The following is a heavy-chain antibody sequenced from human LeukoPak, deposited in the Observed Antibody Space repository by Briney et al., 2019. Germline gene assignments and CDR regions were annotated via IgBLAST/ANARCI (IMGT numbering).Heavy chain of an antibody. J-gene: IGHJ4*02. Sequence: GGSLRLSCAVSGITLSNYGMSWVRQAPGKGLEWVAGISDKGGRTNYADSVKGRFTISSENSKNTLYLQMNSLRAEDTAVYYCAKGRTGTKGYYFDYWGQGTLVTVSS. CDR1: GITLSNYG. CDR2: ISDKGGRT. V-gene: IGHV3-23*01. CDR3: AKGRTGTKGYYFDY. D-gene: IGHD1-7*01.